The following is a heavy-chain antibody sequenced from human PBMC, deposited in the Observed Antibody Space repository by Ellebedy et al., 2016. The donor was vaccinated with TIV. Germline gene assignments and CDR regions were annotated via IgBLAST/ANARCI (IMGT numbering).Heavy chain of an antibody. V-gene: IGHV3-23*01. J-gene: IGHJ4*02. CDR2: IGGSGVGT. CDR3: AKRVLERLYYFDH. D-gene: IGHD1-1*01. Sequence: GGSLRLSCAASGFTFSSYAMNWVRQAPGKGLEWVSSIGGSGVGTYYADSVKDRFTISRDNSKNTLYLQMNSLRAEDTAVYFCAKRVLERLYYFDHWGQGALVTVSS. CDR1: GFTFSSYA.